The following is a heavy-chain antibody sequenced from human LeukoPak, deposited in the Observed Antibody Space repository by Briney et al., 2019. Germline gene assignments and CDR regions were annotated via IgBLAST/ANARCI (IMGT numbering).Heavy chain of an antibody. V-gene: IGHV1-69*05. D-gene: IGHD4/OR15-4a*01. CDR1: GGTFSSYA. Sequence: VKVSCKASGGTFSSYAISWVRQAPGQGLEWMGRIIPIFGTANYAQKFQGRVTITTDQSTSTAYMELSSLRSEDTAVYYCARSMVASYYFDYWGQGTLVTVSS. CDR2: IIPIFGTA. J-gene: IGHJ4*02. CDR3: ARSMVASYYFDY.